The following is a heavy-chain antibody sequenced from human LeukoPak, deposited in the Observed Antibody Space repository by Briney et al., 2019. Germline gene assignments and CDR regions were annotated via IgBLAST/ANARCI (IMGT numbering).Heavy chain of an antibody. D-gene: IGHD3-10*01. Sequence: PGGSLRLSCAASGFTFSNYEINWVRRAPGRGLEWISYISGSGTSIYHANSVKGRFTISRDNAKNSVYLQMNSLRAEDTAVYYCARETYYGSGSYSDFALDYWGQGTLVTVSS. CDR1: GFTFSNYE. CDR3: ARETYYGSGSYSDFALDY. J-gene: IGHJ4*02. CDR2: ISGSGTSI. V-gene: IGHV3-48*03.